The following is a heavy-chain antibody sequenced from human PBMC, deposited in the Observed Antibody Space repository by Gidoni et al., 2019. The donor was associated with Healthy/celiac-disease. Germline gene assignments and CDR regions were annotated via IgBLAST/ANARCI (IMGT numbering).Heavy chain of an antibody. CDR1: GLTFSSYG. J-gene: IGHJ3*02. V-gene: IGHV3-30*18. D-gene: IGHD6-19*01. CDR3: AKDLNAVAGDAFDI. Sequence: QVQLVESGGGVVQPGRSLRLSCAASGLTFSSYGMHWVRQAPGKGLEWVAVISYDGSNKYYADSVKGRFTISRDNSKNTLYLQMNSLRAEDTAVYYCAKDLNAVAGDAFDIWGQGTMVTVSS. CDR2: ISYDGSNK.